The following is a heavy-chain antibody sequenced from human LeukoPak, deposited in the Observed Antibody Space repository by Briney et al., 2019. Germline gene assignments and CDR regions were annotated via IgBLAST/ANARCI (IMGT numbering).Heavy chain of an antibody. Sequence: GGSLRLSCAASGFTFSSYSMTWVRQAPGKGVEGGSSISSSSSYIYYADSVKGRFTISRDNAKNSLYLQMNSLRAEDTAVYYCARGGHYDILTGYYKAPFDYWGQGTLVTVSS. V-gene: IGHV3-21*01. J-gene: IGHJ4*02. CDR3: ARGGHYDILTGYYKAPFDY. D-gene: IGHD3-9*01. CDR1: GFTFSSYS. CDR2: ISSSSSYI.